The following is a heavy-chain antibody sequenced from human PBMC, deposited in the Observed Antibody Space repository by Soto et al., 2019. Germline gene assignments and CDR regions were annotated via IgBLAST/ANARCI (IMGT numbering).Heavy chain of an antibody. D-gene: IGHD2-8*02. J-gene: IGHJ4*02. Sequence: QVQVVESGGGVVQPGGSLTLSCTASGFSLSGYGVHWIRQAPGKGLEWVAGLWSNGITRSYADSVKVRSTISRDTSENMLYLQMNSLWAEDTAVYYAARDLSYWSILIAHWGQGTLVTVAS. V-gene: IGHV3-33*01. CDR2: LWSNGITR. CDR3: ARDLSYWSILIAH. CDR1: GFSLSGYG.